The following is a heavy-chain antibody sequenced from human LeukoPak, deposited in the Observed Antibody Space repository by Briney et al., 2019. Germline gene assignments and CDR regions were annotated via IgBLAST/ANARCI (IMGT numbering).Heavy chain of an antibody. D-gene: IGHD3-22*01. CDR2: IYSGGST. Sequence: PGGSLRLSCAASGFTVSSNYMSWVRQAPGKGLEWVSVIYSGGSTYYADSVKGRFTISRDNSKNTLYLQMNSLRAEDTAVYYCARDGSYDSSDLDAFDIWGQGTMVTVSS. V-gene: IGHV3-66*01. CDR3: ARDGSYDSSDLDAFDI. CDR1: GFTVSSNY. J-gene: IGHJ3*02.